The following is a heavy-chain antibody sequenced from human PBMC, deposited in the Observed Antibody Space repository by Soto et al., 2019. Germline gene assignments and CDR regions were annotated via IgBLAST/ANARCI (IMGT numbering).Heavy chain of an antibody. D-gene: IGHD1-26*01. CDR3: ARVPPEWELGMDV. Sequence: QVQLVQSGAEVKKPGSSVKVSCKASGGTFSSYTISWVRQAPGQGLEWMGRIIPILGIANYAQKFQGRVTITADKSTSTAYMGLSSLRSEDTAVYYCARVPPEWELGMDVWGQGTTVTVSS. CDR2: IIPILGIA. J-gene: IGHJ6*02. CDR1: GGTFSSYT. V-gene: IGHV1-69*02.